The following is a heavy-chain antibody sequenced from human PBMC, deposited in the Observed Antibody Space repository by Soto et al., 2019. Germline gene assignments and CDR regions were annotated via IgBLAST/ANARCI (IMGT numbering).Heavy chain of an antibody. CDR3: ARASSYCGGDCYYYYGMDV. Sequence: QVQLVQSGAEVKKPGASVKVSCKASGYTFTSYGITWVRQAPGQGLEWMGGISAYNGNTNYAQKLQGRVTMTTDTSTSTAYMDLRSLRSDDTAVYYCARASSYCGGDCYYYYGMDVWGQGTTVTVSS. J-gene: IGHJ6*02. D-gene: IGHD2-21*02. CDR2: ISAYNGNT. CDR1: GYTFTSYG. V-gene: IGHV1-18*01.